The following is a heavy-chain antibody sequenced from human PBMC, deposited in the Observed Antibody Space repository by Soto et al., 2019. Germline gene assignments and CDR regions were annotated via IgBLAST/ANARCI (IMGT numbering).Heavy chain of an antibody. D-gene: IGHD5-12*01. CDR2: IYPGDSDT. CDR3: ARHIKVATINHYYYYLDV. J-gene: IGHJ6*03. V-gene: IGHV5-51*01. Sequence: GKGLEWMGIIYPGDSDTSYSPSFQGQVTISADKSIRTAYLQWSSLKASDTAMYYCARHIKVATINHYYYYLDVSGKRTPVSVSS.